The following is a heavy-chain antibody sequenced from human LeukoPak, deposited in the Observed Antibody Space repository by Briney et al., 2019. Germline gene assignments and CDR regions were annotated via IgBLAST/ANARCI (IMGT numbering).Heavy chain of an antibody. J-gene: IGHJ4*02. D-gene: IGHD3-10*02. CDR2: IDPTDSYS. Sequence: GESLKISCKSSGYSFTSYWISWVRQMPGKGLEWMGRIDPTDSYSNYSPSFQGHVTISADKSINTAYLQWSSLKASDTAMYYCARRIFGAGPLRAFDYWGQGTLVTVSS. V-gene: IGHV5-10-1*01. CDR1: GYSFTSYW. CDR3: ARRIFGAGPLRAFDY.